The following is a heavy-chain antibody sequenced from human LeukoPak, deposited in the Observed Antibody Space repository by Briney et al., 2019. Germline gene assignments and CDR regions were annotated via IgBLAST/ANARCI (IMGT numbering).Heavy chain of an antibody. V-gene: IGHV3-23*01. CDR1: GFTFSSYA. J-gene: IGHJ4*02. D-gene: IGHD3-10*01. CDR3: AKSMVRGVIMSRGVYFDY. Sequence: PGGSLRLSCAASGFTFSSYAMSWVCQAPGKGLEWVSAISGSGGSTYYADSVKGRFTISRDNSKNTLYLQMNSLRAEDTAVYYCAKSMVRGVIMSRGVYFDYWGQGTLVTVSS. CDR2: ISGSGGST.